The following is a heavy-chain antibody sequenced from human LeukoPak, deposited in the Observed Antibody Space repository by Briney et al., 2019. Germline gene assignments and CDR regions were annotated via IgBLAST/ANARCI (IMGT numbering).Heavy chain of an antibody. CDR2: INENGRSA. CDR3: ARGPNSNWSGLDF. D-gene: IGHD6-6*01. Sequence: PGGSLRLSCSASGFTFDAHGMNWVRQVPGKGLEWVSGINENGRSAHYADSVEGRFAISRDNDKSSLYLQMNSLRAEDTAVYYCARGPNSNWSGLDFWGQGTLLTVSS. CDR1: GFTFDAHG. J-gene: IGHJ4*02. V-gene: IGHV3-20*04.